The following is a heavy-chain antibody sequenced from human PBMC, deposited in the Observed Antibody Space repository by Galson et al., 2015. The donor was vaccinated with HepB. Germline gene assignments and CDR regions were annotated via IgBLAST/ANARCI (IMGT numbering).Heavy chain of an antibody. CDR1: GFSLSNARMG. CDR2: IFSNDQK. D-gene: IGHD3-22*01. CDR3: ARATYYYDSSGYPGSNWFDP. Sequence: PALVKPTQTPTLTCTVSGFSLSNARMGGSWIRQPPGKALEWLAHIFSNDQKSYSTSLKSRLTISKDTSKSQVVLTMTNLDPGDTATYYCARATYYYDSSGYPGSNWFDPWGQGTLVTVSS. V-gene: IGHV2-26*01. J-gene: IGHJ5*02.